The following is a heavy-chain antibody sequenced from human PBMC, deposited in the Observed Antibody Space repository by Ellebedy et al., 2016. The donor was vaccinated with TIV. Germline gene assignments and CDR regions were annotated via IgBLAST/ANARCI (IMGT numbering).Heavy chain of an antibody. V-gene: IGHV1-8*01. Sequence: AASVKVSCKASGYTFTSYDINWVRQATGQGLEWMGWMNPNSGNTGYAQKFQGRVTMTRNTSISTAYMELSSLRSEDTAVYYCARAPNWYYYYGMDVWGQGTTVTVSS. CDR2: MNPNSGNT. CDR1: GYTFTSYD. CDR3: ARAPNWYYYYGMDV. D-gene: IGHD2-8*01. J-gene: IGHJ6*02.